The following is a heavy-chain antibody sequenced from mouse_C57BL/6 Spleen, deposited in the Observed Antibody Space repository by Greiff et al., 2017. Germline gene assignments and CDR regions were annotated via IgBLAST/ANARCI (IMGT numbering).Heavy chain of an antibody. D-gene: IGHD2-3*01. J-gene: IGHJ2*01. CDR3: ARDAYDGYYEETYYFDY. V-gene: IGHV1-80*01. CDR2: IYPGDGDT. CDR1: GYAFSSYW. Sequence: VKLQESGAELVKPGASVKISCKASGYAFSSYWMNWVKQRPGKGLEWIGQIYPGDGDTNYNGKFKGKATLTADKSSITAYMHLSSLTSEDSAVYFCARDAYDGYYEETYYFDYWGQGTTLTVSS.